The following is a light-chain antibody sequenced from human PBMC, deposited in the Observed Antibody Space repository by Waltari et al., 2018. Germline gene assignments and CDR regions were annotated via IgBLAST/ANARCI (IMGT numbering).Light chain of an antibody. CDR2: KAS. J-gene: IGKJ4*01. CDR1: QSVKNN. V-gene: IGKV1-5*03. Sequence: DIQMTQSPSTLSASVGDRVTITCRARQSVKNNCAWSQQKPGKAPKVLIHKASSLESGVPSRFSGSGYGTEFTLTISSLQPDDFATYYCQEYDSLPVTFGGGTKVEIK. CDR3: QEYDSLPVT.